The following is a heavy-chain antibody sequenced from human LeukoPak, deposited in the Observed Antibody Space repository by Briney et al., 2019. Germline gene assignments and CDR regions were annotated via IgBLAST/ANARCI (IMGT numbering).Heavy chain of an antibody. CDR3: ARGGGLDV. D-gene: IGHD3-16*01. Sequence: GGSLRLSCAASGFTFSSYWMNWARQAPGKGLEWVASINHNGNVNYYVDSVKGRFTISRDNAKNSRYLQMSNLRAEDTAVYFCARGGGLDVWGQGATVTVSS. J-gene: IGHJ6*02. CDR1: GFTFSSYW. V-gene: IGHV3-7*03. CDR2: INHNGNVN.